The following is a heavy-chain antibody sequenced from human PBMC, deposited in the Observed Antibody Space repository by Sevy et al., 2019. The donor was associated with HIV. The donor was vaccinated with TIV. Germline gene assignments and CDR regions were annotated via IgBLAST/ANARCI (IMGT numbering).Heavy chain of an antibody. Sequence: GGSLRLSCAASGYTFSSYWMHWVRQAPGKGLVWVSRINSDGSSTRYADSVKGRFTISRDNAKNTLYLQMNSLRAEDTAVYYSARDSDGPTGHYAFDIWCQGTMVTVSS. CDR2: INSDGSST. CDR3: ARDSDGPTGHYAFDI. V-gene: IGHV3-74*01. CDR1: GYTFSSYW. D-gene: IGHD4-17*01. J-gene: IGHJ3*02.